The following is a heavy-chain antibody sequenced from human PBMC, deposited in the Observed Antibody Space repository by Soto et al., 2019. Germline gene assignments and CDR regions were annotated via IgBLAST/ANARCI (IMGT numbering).Heavy chain of an antibody. CDR1: GVSISSGGYY. Sequence: QVQLQESGPGLVKPSQTLSLTCTVSGVSISSGGYYWTWIRQHPQKGLEWIGHIYYSGSTYYNPSLKSRVTVSVDTSKSQFSLKLSSVTAGDTAVYYCAREYYYDSSGFDYWGQGTLVTVSS. CDR2: IYYSGST. D-gene: IGHD3-22*01. V-gene: IGHV4-31*03. J-gene: IGHJ4*02. CDR3: AREYYYDSSGFDY.